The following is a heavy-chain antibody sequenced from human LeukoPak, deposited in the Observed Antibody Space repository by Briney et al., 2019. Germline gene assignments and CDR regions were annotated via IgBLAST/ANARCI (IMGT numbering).Heavy chain of an antibody. CDR3: ARGVSQQLDETPDYYYYMDV. J-gene: IGHJ6*03. D-gene: IGHD6-13*01. CDR2: IIPIFGTA. Sequence: SVKVSCKASGGTFSSYAISWVRQAPGQGPEWMGGIIPIFGTANYAQKFQGRVTITTDESTSTAYMELSSLRSEDTAVYYCARGVSQQLDETPDYYYYMDVWGKGTTVTVSS. V-gene: IGHV1-69*05. CDR1: GGTFSSYA.